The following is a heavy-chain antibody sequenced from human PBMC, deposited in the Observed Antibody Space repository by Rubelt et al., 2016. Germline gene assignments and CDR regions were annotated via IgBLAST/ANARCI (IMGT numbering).Heavy chain of an antibody. CDR3: AKPARLDYGINAEYFQH. V-gene: IGHV3-30*02. J-gene: IGHJ1*01. CDR2: VRYDESHN. Sequence: QVQLVESGGGVVQPGGSLRLSCAASGFTFSSYGMHWVRQAPGKGLEWVAFVRYDESHNYYADSVKGRFTISRDNSKNTLYLQMNSLRAEDTAVYYCAKPARLDYGINAEYFQHWGQGTLVTVSS. D-gene: IGHD4-17*01. CDR1: GFTFSSYG.